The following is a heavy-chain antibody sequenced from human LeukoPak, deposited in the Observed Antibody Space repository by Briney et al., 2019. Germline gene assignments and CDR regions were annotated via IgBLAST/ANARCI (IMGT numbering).Heavy chain of an antibody. Sequence: PGGSLRLSCAASGFTFSSYAMSWVRQAPGKGLEWVSGLSGSGATTYYADSVKGRFTISRDNSKNTLSLQMNSLRAEDTAVYFCARGGWGNAFDIWGQGTMVTVSS. CDR3: ARGGWGNAFDI. D-gene: IGHD4-23*01. CDR2: LSGSGATT. CDR1: GFTFSSYA. J-gene: IGHJ3*02. V-gene: IGHV3-23*01.